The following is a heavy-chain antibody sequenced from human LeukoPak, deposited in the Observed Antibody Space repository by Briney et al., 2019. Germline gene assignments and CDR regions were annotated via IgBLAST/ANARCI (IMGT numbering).Heavy chain of an antibody. CDR3: ASGRPIAY. Sequence: SGTLSLTCAVSGGPITSSNWWSWVRQPPGKGLEWIGEIYHTGSTNYNPSLKSRVTMSVDKSKNQFSLKLSSVTAADTAVYYCASGRPIAYWGQGTLVTVSS. J-gene: IGHJ4*02. CDR2: IYHTGST. V-gene: IGHV4-4*02. CDR1: GGPITSSNW. D-gene: IGHD6-13*01.